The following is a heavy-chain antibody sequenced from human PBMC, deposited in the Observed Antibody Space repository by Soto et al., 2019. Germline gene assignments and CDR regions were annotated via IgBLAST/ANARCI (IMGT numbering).Heavy chain of an antibody. CDR1: GFTFSSYW. D-gene: IGHD3-16*01. Sequence: EVQLVESGGGLVQPGGSLRLSCAASGFTFSSYWMHWVRQDPGKGLVWVSSIKTDGTATQYADSVKGRFTVSRDNGKNTLYLQMNSLRAEDTAVYYCAKDLSWGQCDYWGQGTLVTVSS. CDR3: AKDLSWGQCDY. J-gene: IGHJ4*02. V-gene: IGHV3-74*03. CDR2: IKTDGTAT.